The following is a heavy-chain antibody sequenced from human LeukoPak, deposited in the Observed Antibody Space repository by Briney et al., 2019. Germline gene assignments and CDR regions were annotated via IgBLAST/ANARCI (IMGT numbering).Heavy chain of an antibody. CDR1: GFTFSSYS. CDR3: ARGTNYDFWSGDYFDY. J-gene: IGHJ4*02. Sequence: GGSLRLSCAASGFTFSSYSMNWVRQAPGKGVEWVSYISSSSSTIYYADSVKGRFTISRDNAKNSLYLQMNSLRAEDTAVYYCARGTNYDFWSGDYFDYWGQGTLVTVSS. CDR2: ISSSSSTI. V-gene: IGHV3-48*01. D-gene: IGHD3-3*01.